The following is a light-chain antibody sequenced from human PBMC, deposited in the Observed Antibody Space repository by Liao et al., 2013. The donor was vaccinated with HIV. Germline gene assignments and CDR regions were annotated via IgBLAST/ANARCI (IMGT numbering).Light chain of an antibody. Sequence: SYELTQPPSVSVSPGQTASITCSGDKLGEKYACWYQQKPGQSPVLVIYQDNKRPSGTPERFSGSNSGNTATLTISGTQAMDEADYYCQAWDSSTAWVFGGGTKLTVL. CDR2: QDN. J-gene: IGLJ3*02. CDR3: QAWDSSTAWV. V-gene: IGLV3-1*01. CDR1: KLGEKY.